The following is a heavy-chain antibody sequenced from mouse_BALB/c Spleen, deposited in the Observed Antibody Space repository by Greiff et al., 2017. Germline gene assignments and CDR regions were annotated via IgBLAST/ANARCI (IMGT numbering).Heavy chain of an antibody. V-gene: IGHV5-6-4*01. Sequence: EVMLVESGGGLVQPGGSLKLSCAASGFTFSSYTMSWVRQTPEKRLEWVATISSGGSYTYYPDSVKGRFTISRDNAKNTLYLQMSSLKSEDTAMYYCTRDNGPGYWGQGTSVTVSS. CDR1: GFTFSSYT. J-gene: IGHJ4*01. CDR3: TRDNGPGY. D-gene: IGHD1-1*02. CDR2: ISSGGSYT.